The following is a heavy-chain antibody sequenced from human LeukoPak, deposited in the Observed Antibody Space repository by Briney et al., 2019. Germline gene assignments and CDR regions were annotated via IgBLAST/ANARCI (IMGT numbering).Heavy chain of an antibody. J-gene: IGHJ3*02. D-gene: IGHD4-17*01. CDR3: ARGNYGDYLGRHDALDI. Sequence: GASVKVSCKASGYTFTSYAMHWVRQAPGQRLEWMGWINAGNGNTKYSQEFQGRVTITRDTSASTAYMELSSLRSEDMAVYYCARGNYGDYLGRHDALDIWGQGTMVTVSS. V-gene: IGHV1-3*03. CDR1: GYTFTSYA. CDR2: INAGNGNT.